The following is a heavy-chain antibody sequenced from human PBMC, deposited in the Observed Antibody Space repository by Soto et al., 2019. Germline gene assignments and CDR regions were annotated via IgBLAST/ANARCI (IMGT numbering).Heavy chain of an antibody. CDR1: GFTFSSYA. CDR3: AKDLTGGSGAFDY. J-gene: IGHJ4*02. CDR2: ISGSGGST. V-gene: IGHV3-23*01. Sequence: GGSVRLSCAASGFTFSSYAMSWVRQAPGKGLEWVSAISGSGGSTYYADSVKGQFTISRDNSKNTLYLQMNSLRAEDTAVYYCAKDLTGGSGAFDYWGQGTLVTVSS. D-gene: IGHD1-26*01.